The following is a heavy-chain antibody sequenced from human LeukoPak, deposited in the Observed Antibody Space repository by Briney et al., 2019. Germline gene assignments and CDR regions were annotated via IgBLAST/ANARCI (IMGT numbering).Heavy chain of an antibody. D-gene: IGHD2-8*01. CDR2: INPNSCGT. V-gene: IGHV1-2*02. CDR3: ARDRSGYCTNGVCSSHPYYYYYYMDV. CDR1: VYTFTGYY. Sequence: ASVNVSCKASVYTFTGYYMHGVRQAPGQGLEWMGWINPNSCGTNYAQKFQGRVTMTSETSISTAYMELSRLRYDDTAVYYCARDRSGYCTNGVCSSHPYYYYYYMDVWGKGTTVTVSS. J-gene: IGHJ6*03.